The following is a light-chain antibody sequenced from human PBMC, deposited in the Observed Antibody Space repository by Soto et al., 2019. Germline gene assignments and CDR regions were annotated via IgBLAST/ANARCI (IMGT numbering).Light chain of an antibody. V-gene: IGKV3-20*01. Sequence: EVVLTQSPGTLSLSPWERASLSCRASHSIHSSFLAWYQQKPGQAPRLLIYGASSRATDIPDRFSGGGSGTHFTLTVSRREPEDFAVYYCQQDDTSPYTFGQGTKLEI. CDR3: QQDDTSPYT. CDR1: HSIHSSF. CDR2: GAS. J-gene: IGKJ2*01.